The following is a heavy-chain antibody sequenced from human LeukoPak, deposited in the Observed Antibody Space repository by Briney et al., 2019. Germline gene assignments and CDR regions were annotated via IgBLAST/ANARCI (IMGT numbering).Heavy chain of an antibody. Sequence: GRSLRLSCAPSGFTFSNYNMNWVRQAPGKGREWVSSISSSNNYIHYADSVKGRFTIYRDNAKNSLYLQMNSLRAEDTAVYYCARRSPNYYFDYWGQGTPVTVSS. CDR3: ARRSPNYYFDY. J-gene: IGHJ4*02. CDR2: ISSSNNYI. CDR1: GFTFSNYN. V-gene: IGHV3-21*01.